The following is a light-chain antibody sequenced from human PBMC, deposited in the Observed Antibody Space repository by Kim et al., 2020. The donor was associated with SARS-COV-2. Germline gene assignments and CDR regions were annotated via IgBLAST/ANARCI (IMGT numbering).Light chain of an antibody. CDR1: SGSVSSTYY. CDR2: NTN. V-gene: IGLV8-61*01. Sequence: QAVVTQEPSFSVSPGGTVTLTCGLTSGSVSSTYYPSWYQQTPGQAPRTLIYNTNTRSSGVPDRFSGSILGNKAALTITGAQADDESNYYCVLYMGTDNWVFGGGTQLTVL. J-gene: IGLJ3*02. CDR3: VLYMGTDNWV.